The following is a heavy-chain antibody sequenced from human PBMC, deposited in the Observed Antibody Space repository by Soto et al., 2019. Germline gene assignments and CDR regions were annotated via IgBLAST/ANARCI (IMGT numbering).Heavy chain of an antibody. Sequence: QVQLVQSGAEVKKPWSSVKVSCKASGGTFSSYALSWVRQAPGQGLEWLGGIIPSFATANYAQKFQGRVPITADESTSTGYMEVSSLRSEDTAVYYCARNHGSLVPAATGGYFYYGLDVWGQGTTVIVSS. CDR1: GGTFSSYA. J-gene: IGHJ6*02. D-gene: IGHD2-2*01. CDR2: IIPSFATA. V-gene: IGHV1-69*01. CDR3: ARNHGSLVPAATGGYFYYGLDV.